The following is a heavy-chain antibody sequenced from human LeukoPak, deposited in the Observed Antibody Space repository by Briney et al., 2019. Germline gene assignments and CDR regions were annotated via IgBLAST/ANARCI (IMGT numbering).Heavy chain of an antibody. CDR1: GFTFSSYA. Sequence: PGGSLRLSCAASGFTFSSYAMSWVRQAPGKGLEWVSAISGSGGSTYHADSVKGRFTISRDNSKNTLYLQMNSLRAEDTAVYYCAKGSDYSNNAWFDPWGQGTLVTVSS. D-gene: IGHD4-11*01. V-gene: IGHV3-23*01. CDR2: ISGSGGST. J-gene: IGHJ5*02. CDR3: AKGSDYSNNAWFDP.